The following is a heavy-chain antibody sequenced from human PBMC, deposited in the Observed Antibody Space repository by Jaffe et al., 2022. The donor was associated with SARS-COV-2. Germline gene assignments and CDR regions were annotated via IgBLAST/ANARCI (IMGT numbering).Heavy chain of an antibody. CDR3: TRDLSPSYFDY. Sequence: EVQVVESGGGLVQPGRSLRLSCLVSGFTFGDYTMSWLRQAPGKGLEWIGFIRSKAYGGTTEYAASVKGRFTISRDDSKSIAYLQMNSLRTEDTAVYYCTRDLSPSYFDYWGQGTLVTVSS. V-gene: IGHV3-49*03. J-gene: IGHJ4*02. CDR2: IRSKAYGGTT. CDR1: GFTFGDYT.